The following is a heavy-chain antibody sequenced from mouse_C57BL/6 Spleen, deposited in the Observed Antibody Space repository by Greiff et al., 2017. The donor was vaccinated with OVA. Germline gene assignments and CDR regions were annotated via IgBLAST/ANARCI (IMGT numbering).Heavy chain of an antibody. V-gene: IGHV1-50*01. CDR1: GYTFTSYW. Sequence: QVQLQQSGAELVKPGASVKLSCKASGYTFTSYWMQWVKQRPGQGLEWIGEIDPSDSYTNYNQKFKGKATLTVDTSSSTAYMQLSSLTSEDSAVYYCARGGMIKEAWFAYWGQGTLVTVSA. J-gene: IGHJ3*01. CDR2: IDPSDSYT. D-gene: IGHD2-4*01. CDR3: ARGGMIKEAWFAY.